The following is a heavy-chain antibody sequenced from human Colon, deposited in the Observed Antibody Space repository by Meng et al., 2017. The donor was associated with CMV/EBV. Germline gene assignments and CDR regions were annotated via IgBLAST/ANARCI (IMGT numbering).Heavy chain of an antibody. CDR1: GGSMRSYY. J-gene: IGHJ4*02. Sequence: GSLRLSCTVSGGSMRSYYWSWIRQPPGKGLEWIGNIYYNGATNYNPSLKSRVIILIDTSNNQFSLKVGSVTAADTAVYYCARGNRATGGNFDYWGQGTLATVSS. CDR2: IYYNGAT. CDR3: ARGNRATGGNFDY. V-gene: IGHV4-59*01. D-gene: IGHD2-8*02.